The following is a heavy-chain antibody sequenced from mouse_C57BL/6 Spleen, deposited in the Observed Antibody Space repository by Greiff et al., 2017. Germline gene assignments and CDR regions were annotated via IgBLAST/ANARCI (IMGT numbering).Heavy chain of an antibody. D-gene: IGHD1-1*01. CDR1: GYSFTDYN. CDR3: ARCITTVVESVYFDV. Sequence: EVQVVESGPELVKPGASVKISCKASGYSFTDYNMNWVKQSNGKSLEWIGVINPNYGTTSYNQKFKGKATLTVDQSSSTAYMQLNSLTSEDSAVYYCARCITTVVESVYFDVWGTGTTVTVSS. V-gene: IGHV1-39*01. CDR2: INPNYGTT. J-gene: IGHJ1*03.